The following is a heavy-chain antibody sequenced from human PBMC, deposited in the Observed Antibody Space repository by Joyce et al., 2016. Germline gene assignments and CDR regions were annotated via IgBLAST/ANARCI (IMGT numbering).Heavy chain of an antibody. CDR1: GYALTSNF. D-gene: IGHD2-8*01. Sequence: QVQLVQSGSEVRKPGASVKISCRASGYALTSNFIHWVRQAPGQGLENKGIMKPRVGGATYAQKFEGRVSMTRDTSTSTVFLDLHNLRSDDTAVYFYTRESSNWFDLWGQGTLVTVSS. CDR2: MKPRVGGA. V-gene: IGHV1-46*01. J-gene: IGHJ5*02. CDR3: TRESSNWFDL.